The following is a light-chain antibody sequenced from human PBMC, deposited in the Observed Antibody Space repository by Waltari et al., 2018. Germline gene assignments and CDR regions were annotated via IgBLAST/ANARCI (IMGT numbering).Light chain of an antibody. CDR2: DVN. J-gene: IGLJ2*01. Sequence: QSALTQPPSASGSPGQSVTISCTGTSSDIGGYKFVSWFQQHPGKTPKLVIYDVNERPSGVPDRFSGSKSGSTATLTVSCLQAEDEADYYCGSYGGKNNLILGGGTTLTV. CDR1: SSDIGGYKF. V-gene: IGLV2-8*01. CDR3: GSYGGKNNLI.